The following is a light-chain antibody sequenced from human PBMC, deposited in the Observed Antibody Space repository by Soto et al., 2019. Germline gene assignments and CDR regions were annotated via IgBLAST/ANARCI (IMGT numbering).Light chain of an antibody. V-gene: IGKV3-15*01. CDR2: GAS. Sequence: EIVMTQSPATLFLSPGGKGTLSCRVSQSVSSNLAWYQQKPGQAPRLLIYGASTRATGIPARFSGSGSGTEFTLTISSLQSEDFAIYYCQQYNNWPYTFGPGTKVDIK. CDR3: QQYNNWPYT. CDR1: QSVSSN. J-gene: IGKJ3*01.